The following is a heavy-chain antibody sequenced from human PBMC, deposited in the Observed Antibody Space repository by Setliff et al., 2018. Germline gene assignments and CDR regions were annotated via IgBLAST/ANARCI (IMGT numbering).Heavy chain of an antibody. J-gene: IGHJ6*01. CDR2: INPKNGGA. CDR1: GYTFTSYY. V-gene: IGHV1-46*01. D-gene: IGHD3-16*01. CDR3: ARERAGGRGFTFGAIYYYYGMDV. Sequence: GASVKVSCKASGYTFTSYYIHWVRQAPGQGLEWMGVINPKNGGATYPQNLQGRVTMTRDTSMSTVYMELSSLRFEDTAVYYCARERAGGRGFTFGAIYYYYGMDVWG.